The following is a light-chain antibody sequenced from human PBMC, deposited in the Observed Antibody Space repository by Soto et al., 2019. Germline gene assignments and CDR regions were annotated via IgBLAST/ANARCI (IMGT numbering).Light chain of an antibody. V-gene: IGLV1-44*01. CDR2: VNF. CDR1: DSNIGSNT. Sequence: QSVLTQAPSASGTPGQSVTISCSGSDSNIGSNTVNWYQQFPGMASKLLIYVNFQRSSGVPDRFSASKSGTSASLAISGLQSEDEAHYYCAVWDDGLSGWVFGGGTKVTVL. J-gene: IGLJ2*01. CDR3: AVWDDGLSGWV.